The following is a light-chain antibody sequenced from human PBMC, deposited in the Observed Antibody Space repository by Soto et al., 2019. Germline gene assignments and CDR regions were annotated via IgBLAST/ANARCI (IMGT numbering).Light chain of an antibody. J-gene: IGKJ4*01. CDR1: QTVSSSY. CDR2: GAS. V-gene: IGKV3-20*01. CDR3: QQYGSSPLT. Sequence: EIVLTQSPGTLSLSPGERATLSCRASQTVSSSYLAWYQQKPGQAPRLLIYGASSRATGIPDRISGSGSGTDFTLTISRLEPEDFAVYFCQQYGSSPLTFGGGTKVDIK.